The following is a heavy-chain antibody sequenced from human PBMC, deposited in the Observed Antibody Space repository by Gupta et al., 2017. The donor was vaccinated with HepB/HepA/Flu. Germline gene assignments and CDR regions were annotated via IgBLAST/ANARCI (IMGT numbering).Heavy chain of an antibody. V-gene: IGHV3-30*18. J-gene: IGHJ6*02. CDR3: AKEIEIGSDYYYYYGMDV. CDR1: GFTFSSYG. CDR2: ISYDGSNK. D-gene: IGHD2-21*01. Sequence: QVQLVESGGGVVQPGRSLRLSCAASGFTFSSYGMHWVRQAPGKGLEWVAVISYDGSNKYYADSVKGRFTISRDNSKNTLYLQMNSLRAEDTAVYYCAKEIEIGSDYYYYYGMDVWGQGTTVTVSS.